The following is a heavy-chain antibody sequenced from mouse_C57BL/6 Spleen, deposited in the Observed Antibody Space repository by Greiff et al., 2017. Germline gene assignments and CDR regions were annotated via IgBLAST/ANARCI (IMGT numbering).Heavy chain of an antibody. CDR3: ANGGDGYLFYYDY. Sequence: VQLQQSGAELVRPGTSVKMSCKASGYTFTNYWIGWVKQRPGHGLEWIGDIYPGGGYTNYNEKFKGKATLTADKSSSTAYMQYSSLTSEDSAIYYFANGGDGYLFYYDYWGQGTTLTVSS. D-gene: IGHD1-2*01. V-gene: IGHV1-63*01. CDR2: IYPGGGYT. J-gene: IGHJ2*01. CDR1: GYTFTNYW.